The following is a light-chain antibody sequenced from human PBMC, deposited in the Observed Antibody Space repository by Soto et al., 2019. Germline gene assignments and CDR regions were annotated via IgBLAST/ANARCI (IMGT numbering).Light chain of an antibody. J-gene: IGLJ2*01. Sequence: QSALTQPASVSGSPGQSVTISCTGTSSDIGAYKYVSWYQHHPGKSPRLLIYEVSTRPSGVSNRFSASKSGNTASLTISGLQAEDEEDYYCCSYSSSSTLVFGGGTKLTVL. CDR1: SSDIGAYKY. V-gene: IGLV2-14*01. CDR2: EVS. CDR3: CSYSSSSTLV.